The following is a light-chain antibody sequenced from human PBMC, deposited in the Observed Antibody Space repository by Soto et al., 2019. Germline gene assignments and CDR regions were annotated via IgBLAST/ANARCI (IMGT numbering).Light chain of an antibody. CDR2: GAS. CDR1: QSVSSSY. CDR3: QQYGSSPT. Sequence: EIVLTQSPGTLSLSPGERATLSCRASQSVSSSYLAWYQQKPGQAPRLLMYGASSRATGIPDRFGGSGSGTAFTLTISRLEPEDFALYYCQQYGSSPTFGQGTKVEIK. V-gene: IGKV3-20*01. J-gene: IGKJ1*01.